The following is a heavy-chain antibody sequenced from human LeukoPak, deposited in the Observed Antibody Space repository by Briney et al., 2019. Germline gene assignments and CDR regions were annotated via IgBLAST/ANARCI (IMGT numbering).Heavy chain of an antibody. CDR3: AGDITIPDYYYYYMDV. CDR2: IYTSGST. J-gene: IGHJ6*03. V-gene: IGHV4-4*07. Sequence: SETLSLTCTVSGGSISSYYWSWIRQPAGKGLEWIGRIYTSGSTNYNPSLKSRVTMSVDTSKNQFPLKLSSVTAADTAVYYCAGDITIPDYYYYYMDVWGKGTTVTISS. CDR1: GGSISSYY. D-gene: IGHD3-9*01.